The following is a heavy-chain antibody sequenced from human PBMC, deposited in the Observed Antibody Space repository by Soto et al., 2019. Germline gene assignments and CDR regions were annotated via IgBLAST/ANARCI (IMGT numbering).Heavy chain of an antibody. D-gene: IGHD3-16*01. Sequence: QVQLVESGGGVVQPGGSLRLSCAASGFIFSNFPMHWVRQAPGKGLEWVAGISYDGITIYYGDSVKGRFTISRDSSKNTLYLQMNSLRGEDTALYYCARDPLRGFGDFFDYWGHGTLVTVSS. CDR1: GFIFSNFP. J-gene: IGHJ4*01. CDR2: ISYDGITI. CDR3: ARDPLRGFGDFFDY. V-gene: IGHV3-30-3*01.